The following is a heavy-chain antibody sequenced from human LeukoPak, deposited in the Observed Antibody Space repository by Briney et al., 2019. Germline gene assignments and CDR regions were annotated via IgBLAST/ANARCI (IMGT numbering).Heavy chain of an antibody. CDR3: AKDRSIGTYYTFDH. CDR1: GFTFTNYA. D-gene: IGHD1-26*01. CDR2: ISASGVMT. J-gene: IGHJ4*02. V-gene: IGHV3-23*01. Sequence: PGGSLRLSCAASGFTFTNYAMTLVRQAPGKALEWLSSISASGVMTYYADSVKGRFTVSRDNSKNSLYLQMSSLTAADTAVYYCAKDRSIGTYYTFDHWSQGTLVTVSS.